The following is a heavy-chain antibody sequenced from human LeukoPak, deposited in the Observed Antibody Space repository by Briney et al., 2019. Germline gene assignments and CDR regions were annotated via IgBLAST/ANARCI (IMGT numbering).Heavy chain of an antibody. Sequence: GGSLRLSCAASGFTFSSYALSWVRQAPGKGLEWLSYISAGPTYTNYADSVRGRFTISRDNTKNSLYLQLNSLRAEDTAVYFCARDRIIYGDYGDAFDIWGQGTMVTVSS. CDR3: ARDRIIYGDYGDAFDI. J-gene: IGHJ3*02. CDR1: GFTFSSYA. D-gene: IGHD4-17*01. CDR2: ISAGPTYT. V-gene: IGHV3-11*05.